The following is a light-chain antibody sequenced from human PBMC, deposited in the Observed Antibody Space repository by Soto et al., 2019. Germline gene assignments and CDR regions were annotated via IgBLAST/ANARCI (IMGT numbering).Light chain of an antibody. Sequence: EIVMTQSPVTLSVSPGERATLSCRASQSVGSHLAWYQQRPGQAPRLLIYGASYMATGIPARFSGSGSGTDFTLTISSLQSEDFAVYYCQQYDNWPPFTFGPGTKVDIK. CDR3: QQYDNWPPFT. CDR1: QSVGSH. J-gene: IGKJ3*01. CDR2: GAS. V-gene: IGKV3-15*01.